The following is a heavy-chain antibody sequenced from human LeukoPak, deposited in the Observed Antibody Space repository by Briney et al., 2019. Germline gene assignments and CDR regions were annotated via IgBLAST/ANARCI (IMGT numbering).Heavy chain of an antibody. D-gene: IGHD6-6*01. J-gene: IGHJ6*02. V-gene: IGHV3-33*06. CDR2: IWFDGKNE. CDR1: GFTFSSYG. CDR3: AKDSSSRFYYYYGMDV. Sequence: GRSLRLSCAASGFTFSSYGMHWVRQAPGKGLEWVADIWFDGKNEHFADSVKGRFTISRDNSKNTLYLQMNSLRAEDTAVYYCAKDSSSRFYYYYGMDVWGQGTTVAVSS.